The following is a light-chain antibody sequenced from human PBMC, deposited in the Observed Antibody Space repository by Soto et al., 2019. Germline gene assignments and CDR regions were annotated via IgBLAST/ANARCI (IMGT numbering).Light chain of an antibody. J-gene: IGLJ3*02. CDR1: SSNIGSNT. V-gene: IGLV1-44*01. CDR3: AAWDDNLNGWV. CDR2: SNN. Sequence: QSVLTQPPSASGTPGQRVTISCSGSSSNIGSNTVNWYQQLLGTAPKLLIYSNNQRPSGVPDRFSGSKSGTSASLAISGLQSEDEADYYCAAWDDNLNGWVFGGGTKLTVL.